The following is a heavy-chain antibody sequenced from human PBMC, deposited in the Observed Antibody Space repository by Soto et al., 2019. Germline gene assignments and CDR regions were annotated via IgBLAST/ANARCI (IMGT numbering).Heavy chain of an antibody. CDR3: ARVTLAYSSSWCNY. Sequence: ASVKVSCKASGYTFTSYDINWVRQATGQGLEWMGWMNPNSGNTDYAQKFQGRVTMTRDTSASTAYMELSSLRSEDTAVYYCARVTLAYSSSWCNYWGQGTLVTVSS. J-gene: IGHJ4*02. D-gene: IGHD6-13*01. V-gene: IGHV1-8*01. CDR1: GYTFTSYD. CDR2: MNPNSGNT.